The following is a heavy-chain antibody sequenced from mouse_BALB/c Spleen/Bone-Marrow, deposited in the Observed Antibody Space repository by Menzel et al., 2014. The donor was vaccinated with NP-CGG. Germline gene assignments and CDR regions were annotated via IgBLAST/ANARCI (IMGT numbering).Heavy chain of an antibody. Sequence: EVQLQQSGAELVKPGASVKLSCTASGFNIKDIYMHWVKQRPEQGLEWIGRIDPANGNTKYDPKFQGKATITADTSSNTAYLQLSSLTSEDTAVYYCANYDYGWYFDVWGAGTTVTVSS. J-gene: IGHJ1*01. CDR1: GFNIKDIY. D-gene: IGHD2-4*01. V-gene: IGHV14-3*02. CDR2: IDPANGNT. CDR3: ANYDYGWYFDV.